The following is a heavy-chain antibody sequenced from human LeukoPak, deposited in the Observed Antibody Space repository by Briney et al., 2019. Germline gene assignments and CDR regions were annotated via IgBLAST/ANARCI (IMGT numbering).Heavy chain of an antibody. CDR2: IYYDGSNT. CDR3: AKLKAYDGFDI. CDR1: GLAFSSYG. Sequence: GGSLRLSCAASGLAFSSYGMHWVRQPPGKGLEWVALIYYDGSNTYYADSVKGRFTISRDNSKNTLYLQMNSLRAEGTAVYYCAKLKAYDGFDIWGQGTMVTVSS. V-gene: IGHV3-33*06. J-gene: IGHJ3*02.